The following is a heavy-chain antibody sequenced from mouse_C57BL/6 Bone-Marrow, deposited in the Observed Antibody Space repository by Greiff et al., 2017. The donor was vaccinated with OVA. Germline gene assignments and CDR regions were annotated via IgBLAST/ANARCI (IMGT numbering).Heavy chain of an antibody. CDR3: AREGMIRGVMDY. J-gene: IGHJ4*01. V-gene: IGHV1-52*01. CDR2: IDPSDSET. Sequence: QVQLKQPGAELVRPGSSVKLSCKASGYTFTSYWMHWVKQRPIQGLEWIGNIDPSDSETHYNQKFKDKATLTVDKSSSTAYMQLSSLTSEDSAVYYCAREGMIRGVMDYWGQGTSVTVSS. CDR1: GYTFTSYW. D-gene: IGHD2-4*01.